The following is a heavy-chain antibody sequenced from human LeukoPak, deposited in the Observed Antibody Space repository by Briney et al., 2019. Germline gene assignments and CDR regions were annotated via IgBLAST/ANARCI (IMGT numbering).Heavy chain of an antibody. Sequence: GGSLRLSCVGSGFTFSSLAMNWVRQAPGKGLEWVSSISSDSSDIHYVDSVKGRFTISRDNARNSLYLQMNNLRAEDTAVYYCARGWISDSFDYWGQGTLVTVSS. D-gene: IGHD5-12*01. J-gene: IGHJ4*02. CDR3: ARGWISDSFDY. CDR2: ISSDSSDI. V-gene: IGHV3-21*06. CDR1: GFTFSSLA.